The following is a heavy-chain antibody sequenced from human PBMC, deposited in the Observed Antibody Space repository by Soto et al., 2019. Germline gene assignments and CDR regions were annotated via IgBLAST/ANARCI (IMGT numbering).Heavy chain of an antibody. J-gene: IGHJ4*02. D-gene: IGHD3-16*02. Sequence: GGSLRLSCAASGFTFSSYAMSWVRQAPGKGLEWVSAISGSGGSTYYADSVKGRFTISRDNSKNTLYLQMNSLRAEDTAVYYCAKDHDYVWGSYRPFDYWGQGTLVTVSS. CDR1: GFTFSSYA. V-gene: IGHV3-23*01. CDR2: ISGSGGST. CDR3: AKDHDYVWGSYRPFDY.